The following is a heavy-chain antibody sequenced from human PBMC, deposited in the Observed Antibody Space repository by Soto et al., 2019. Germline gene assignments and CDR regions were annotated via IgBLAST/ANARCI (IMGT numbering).Heavy chain of an antibody. V-gene: IGHV3-48*01. Sequence: GGSLRLSCAAPGFTFSSYSMNWVRQAPGKGLEWVSYISSSSSTIYYADSVKGRFTISRDNAKNSLYLQMNSLRAEDTAVYYCARDPPFDYGDYVTAFDIWGQGTMVTVSS. CDR1: GFTFSSYS. CDR3: ARDPPFDYGDYVTAFDI. CDR2: ISSSSSTI. D-gene: IGHD4-17*01. J-gene: IGHJ3*02.